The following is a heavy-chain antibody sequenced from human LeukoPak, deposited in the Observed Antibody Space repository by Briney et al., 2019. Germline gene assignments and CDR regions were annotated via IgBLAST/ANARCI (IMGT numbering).Heavy chain of an antibody. CDR2: IYPGDSDT. CDR3: ARSPPDGSYGNYFDY. V-gene: IGHV5-51*01. J-gene: IGHJ4*02. CDR1: GYSFTSYW. Sequence: GESLKIPCKGSGYSFTSYWIGWVRQMPGKGLEWMGIIYPGDSDTRYSPSFQGQVTISADKSISTAYLQWSSLKASDTAMYYCARSPPDGSYGNYFDYWGQGTLVTVSS. D-gene: IGHD1-26*01.